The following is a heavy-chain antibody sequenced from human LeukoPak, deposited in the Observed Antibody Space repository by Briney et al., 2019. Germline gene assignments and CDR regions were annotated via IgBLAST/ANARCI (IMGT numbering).Heavy chain of an antibody. Sequence: GGSLRLSCAASGFTFSSYSMNWVRQAPGKGLEWVSSISSSSYIYYAGSVKGRFTISRDNAKNSLYLQMNSLRAEDTAVYYCARDWSYYYDSSGYNYWGQGTLVTVSS. CDR2: ISSSSYI. V-gene: IGHV3-21*01. CDR3: ARDWSYYYDSSGYNY. J-gene: IGHJ4*02. D-gene: IGHD3-22*01. CDR1: GFTFSSYS.